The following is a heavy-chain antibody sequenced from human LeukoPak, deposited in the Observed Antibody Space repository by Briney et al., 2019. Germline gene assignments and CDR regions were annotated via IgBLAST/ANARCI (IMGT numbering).Heavy chain of an antibody. Sequence: SETLSLTCTVSGGSISSGGYYWSWIRQHPGKGLEWIGYIYYSGSTYYNPSLKSRVTISVDTSKNQFSLKLSSVTAADTAVYYCARGVRRDYYDSSGYYFPLHFDYWGQGTLVTVSS. V-gene: IGHV4-31*03. CDR2: IYYSGST. J-gene: IGHJ4*02. CDR3: ARGVRRDYYDSSGYYFPLHFDY. CDR1: GGSISSGGYY. D-gene: IGHD3-22*01.